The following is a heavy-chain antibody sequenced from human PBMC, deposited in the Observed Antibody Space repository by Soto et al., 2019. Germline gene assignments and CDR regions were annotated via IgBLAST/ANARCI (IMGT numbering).Heavy chain of an antibody. V-gene: IGHV1-3*01. CDR2: INAGNGNT. CDR3: ARVKVGATPDYYYYGMDV. D-gene: IGHD1-26*01. J-gene: IGHJ6*02. Sequence: ASVKVSCKASGYTFTSYYMHWVRQAPGQGLEWMGRINAGNGNTKYSQKFQGRVTITRDTSASTAYMELSSLRSEDTAVYYCARVKVGATPDYYYYGMDVWGQGTTVTVSS. CDR1: GYTFTSYY.